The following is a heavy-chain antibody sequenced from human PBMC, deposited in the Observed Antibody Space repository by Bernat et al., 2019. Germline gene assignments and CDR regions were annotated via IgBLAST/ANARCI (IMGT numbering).Heavy chain of an antibody. V-gene: IGHV2-26*01. CDR1: GFSLSNARMG. Sequence: QVTLKESGPVLVKPTETLTLTCTVSGFSLSNARMGVSWIRQPPGKALEWLAHIFSNDEKSYSTSLKSRLTLSKDTSKSQVVLTMTNMDPVDTATYYCARGYSSGWYLYYYMDVWGKGTTVTVSS. CDR2: IFSNDEK. D-gene: IGHD6-19*01. J-gene: IGHJ6*03. CDR3: ARGYSSGWYLYYYMDV.